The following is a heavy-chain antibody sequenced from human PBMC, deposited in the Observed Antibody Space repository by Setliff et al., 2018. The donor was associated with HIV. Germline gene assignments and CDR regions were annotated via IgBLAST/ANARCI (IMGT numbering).Heavy chain of an antibody. V-gene: IGHV4-34*01. CDR1: GASFTDYY. CDR2: MNHRGVI. J-gene: IGHJ4*02. D-gene: IGHD3-22*01. Sequence: PSETLSLTCAFYGASFTDYYWNWIRQPPGKGLEWIGEMNHRGVIKYLSSLKSRVTMAVDTSKKQFSLKLKSVTSADTAVYYCFLFYDDRSGFYWDWGQGTPVTVSS. CDR3: FLFYDDRSGFYWD.